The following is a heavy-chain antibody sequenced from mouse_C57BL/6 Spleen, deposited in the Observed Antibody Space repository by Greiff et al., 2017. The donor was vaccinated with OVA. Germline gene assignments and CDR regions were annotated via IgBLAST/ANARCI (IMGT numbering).Heavy chain of an antibody. V-gene: IGHV1-66*01. CDR2: IYPGSGNT. J-gene: IGHJ3*01. CDR1: GYSFTSYY. D-gene: IGHD2-4*01. Sequence: VQLQQSGPELVKPGASVKISCKASGYSFTSYYIHWVKQRPGPGLEWIGWIYPGSGNTKYNEKFKGKATLTADTSSSTAYMQLSSLTSEDSAVYYCARSGYDYDEAWFAYWGQGTLVTVSA. CDR3: ARSGYDYDEAWFAY.